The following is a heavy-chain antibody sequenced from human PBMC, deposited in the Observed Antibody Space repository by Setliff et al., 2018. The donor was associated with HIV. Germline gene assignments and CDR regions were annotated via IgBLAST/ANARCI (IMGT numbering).Heavy chain of an antibody. Sequence: GGSLRLSCAASGFTFSSYWMSWVRQAPGKGLEWVANIKQDGSEKYYVDSVKGRFTISRDNAKNSLYLQMNSLRVEDTAVYYCASARTFYAESALDYWGQGTLVTVSS. D-gene: IGHD4-17*01. CDR3: ASARTFYAESALDY. V-gene: IGHV3-7*03. CDR2: IKQDGSEK. J-gene: IGHJ4*02. CDR1: GFTFSSYW.